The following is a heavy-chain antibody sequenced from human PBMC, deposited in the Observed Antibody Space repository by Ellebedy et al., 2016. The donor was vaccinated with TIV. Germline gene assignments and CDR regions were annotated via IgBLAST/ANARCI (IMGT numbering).Heavy chain of an antibody. CDR1: GYSFTGYY. J-gene: IGHJ4*02. CDR2: INPNSGGT. Sequence: AASVKVSCKTSGYSFTGYYMHWVRQAPGQGLEWMGWINPNSGGTNYAQKFQGRVTMTRDTSISTAYMELSRLRSDDTAVYYCARDLGDGYQDYWGQGTLVTVSS. CDR3: ARDLGDGYQDY. V-gene: IGHV1-2*02. D-gene: IGHD5-24*01.